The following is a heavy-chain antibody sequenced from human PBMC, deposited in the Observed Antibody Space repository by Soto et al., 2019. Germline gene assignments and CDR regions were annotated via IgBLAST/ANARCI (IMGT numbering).Heavy chain of an antibody. CDR1: GFTFSSYG. CDR3: ARGIDIVVVPADALDP. J-gene: IGHJ5*02. CDR2: IRYDGSNK. Sequence: QVQLVESGGGVVQPGRSLRLSCAASGFTFSSYGMHWVRQAPGKGLEWVAVIRYDGSNKYYADSVKGRFTISRDNSKNTLYLQMNSLRAEDTAVYYCARGIDIVVVPADALDPWGQGTLVTVSS. D-gene: IGHD2-2*01. V-gene: IGHV3-33*01.